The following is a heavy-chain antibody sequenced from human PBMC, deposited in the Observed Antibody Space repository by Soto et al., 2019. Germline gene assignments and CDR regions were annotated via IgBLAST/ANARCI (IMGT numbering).Heavy chain of an antibody. CDR3: ARDDCSGGSCLSF. CDR1: GASISSGGYY. J-gene: IGHJ4*02. Sequence: QVQLQESGPGLVKPSQTLSLTCTVSGASISSGGYYWSWIRQHPGKGLEWIGYISNSGTPYYNPSLKSRITISADTSNNQISLKLTSVTAADTAVYYCARDDCSGGSCLSFWGQGTLVTVSS. V-gene: IGHV4-31*03. D-gene: IGHD2-15*01. CDR2: ISNSGTP.